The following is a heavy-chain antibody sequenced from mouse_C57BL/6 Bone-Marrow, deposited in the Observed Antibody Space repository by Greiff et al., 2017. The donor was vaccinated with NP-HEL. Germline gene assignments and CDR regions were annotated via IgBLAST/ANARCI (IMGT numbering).Heavy chain of an antibody. CDR1: GYTFTSYW. CDR2: IHPNSGST. CDR3: ANDRGFLAY. D-gene: IGHD2-3*01. V-gene: IGHV1-64*01. Sequence: QVQLQQPGAELVKPGASVKLSCKASGYTFTSYWMHWVKQRPGQGLEWIGMIHPNSGSTNYNEKFKSKATLTVDKSSSTAYMQLSSLTSEDSAVYYCANDRGFLAYWGQGTLVTVSA. J-gene: IGHJ3*01.